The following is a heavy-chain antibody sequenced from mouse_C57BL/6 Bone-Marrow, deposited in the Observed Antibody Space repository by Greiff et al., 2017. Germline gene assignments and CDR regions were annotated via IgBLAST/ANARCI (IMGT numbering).Heavy chain of an antibody. D-gene: IGHD2-4*01. CDR2: ISDGGSYT. CDR3: ARSYDDDGFAY. J-gene: IGHJ3*01. Sequence: EVKLVESGGGLVKPGGSLKLSCAASGFTFSSYAMSWVRQTPEKRLEWVATISDGGSYTYYPDNVKGRFTISRDNAKNNLYLQMRHLKSEDTAMYYCARSYDDDGFAYWGQGTLVTVSA. CDR1: GFTFSSYA. V-gene: IGHV5-4*03.